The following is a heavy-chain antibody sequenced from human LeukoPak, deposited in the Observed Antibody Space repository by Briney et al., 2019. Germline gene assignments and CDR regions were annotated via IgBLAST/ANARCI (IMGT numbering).Heavy chain of an antibody. V-gene: IGHV3-48*01. CDR1: GFTFSSYS. CDR3: ASGGYYDSSGYHHFDY. D-gene: IGHD3-22*01. Sequence: GGSLRLSCAASGFTFSSYSMNWVRQAPGKGLEWVSYISSSSTIYYADSVKGRFTISRDNSKNTLYLQMNSLRAEDTAVYYCASGGYYDSSGYHHFDYWGQGTLVTVSS. J-gene: IGHJ4*02. CDR2: ISSSSTI.